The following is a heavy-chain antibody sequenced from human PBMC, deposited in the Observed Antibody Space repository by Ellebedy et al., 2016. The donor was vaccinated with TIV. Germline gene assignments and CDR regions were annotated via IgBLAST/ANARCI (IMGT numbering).Heavy chain of an antibody. CDR1: GGSINSSNYY. Sequence: MPSETLSLTCTVSGGSINSSNYYWGWIRQPPGKGLEWLGSIHYSGSTYDNPSLKSRVTISLDTSKNPFSLRLRSLTAADTAVYYCARERPDRGYGDLENWFDPWGQGTLVTVSS. J-gene: IGHJ5*02. V-gene: IGHV4-39*07. CDR3: ARERPDRGYGDLENWFDP. CDR2: IHYSGST. D-gene: IGHD4-17*01.